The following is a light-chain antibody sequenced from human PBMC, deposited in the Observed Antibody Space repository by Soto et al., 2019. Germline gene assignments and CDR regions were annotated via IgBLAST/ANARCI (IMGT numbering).Light chain of an antibody. CDR3: QQYNNWPRAT. V-gene: IGKV3-15*01. CDR2: RTS. CDR1: QSISSN. J-gene: IGKJ4*01. Sequence: EIVMTQSPATLSVSPGERATLSCRASQSISSNLAWYQQKPGQAPRLLMFRTSSRATGFPARFSGSGSGTEFNLTISSLKSEDFGVYYGQQYNNWPRATFGGGTKVEIK.